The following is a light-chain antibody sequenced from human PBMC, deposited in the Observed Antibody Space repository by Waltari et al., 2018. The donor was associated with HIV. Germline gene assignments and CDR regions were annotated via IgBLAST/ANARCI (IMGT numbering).Light chain of an antibody. Sequence: QSVLAQPPSVSGTPGQRVTISCSGGYSNIGSTTVNWYIQLPGAAPKLLIYVNNRRPSGVPDRFSGSKSGSTASLRISDLQSEDEAVYYCSAYSGRTQTVLFGGGTALTVL. CDR3: SAYSGRTQTVL. V-gene: IGLV1-44*01. J-gene: IGLJ2*01. CDR2: VNN. CDR1: YSNIGSTT.